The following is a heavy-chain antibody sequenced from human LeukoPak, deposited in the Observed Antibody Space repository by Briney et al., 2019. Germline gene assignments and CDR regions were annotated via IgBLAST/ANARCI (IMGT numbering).Heavy chain of an antibody. CDR1: GGSISSYY. D-gene: IGHD3-22*01. Sequence: RPSETLSLTCTVSGGSISSYYWSWIRQPPGKGLEWIGYIYYSGSTNYNPSLKSRVTISVDTSKNQFSLKLSSVTAPDTAVYYCARDYYYDSSGYWFDPWGQGTLVTVSS. CDR3: ARDYYYDSSGYWFDP. V-gene: IGHV4-59*01. CDR2: IYYSGST. J-gene: IGHJ5*02.